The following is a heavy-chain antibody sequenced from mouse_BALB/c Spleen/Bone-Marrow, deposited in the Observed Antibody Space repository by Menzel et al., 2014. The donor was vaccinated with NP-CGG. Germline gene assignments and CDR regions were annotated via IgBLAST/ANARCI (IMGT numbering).Heavy chain of an antibody. D-gene: IGHD1-1*01. CDR3: ARLPYYYGSRPYWYFDV. V-gene: IGHV1-84*02. CDR2: IYPGSGNT. Sequence: VQLQQSGPELVKPGASVKISCKASGYTFTDYCINWVKQKPGQGLEWIGWIYPGSGNTQYNEKFKGKATLTVDTSSNTAYMQLSSLTSEGTAVYFCARLPYYYGSRPYWYFDVWGAGTTVTVSS. J-gene: IGHJ1*01. CDR1: GYTFTDYC.